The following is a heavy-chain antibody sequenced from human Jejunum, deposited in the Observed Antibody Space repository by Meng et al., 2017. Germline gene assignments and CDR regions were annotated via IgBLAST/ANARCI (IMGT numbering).Heavy chain of an antibody. Sequence: QITLKESGPTLLKPPPTLTLTCTFSGFSLSTSGVGVGWIRQPPGKALECLALIYWDDDKRYNPSLKNRLTNTKDTSKNQVVLTMTNMDLVDTATYYCAHRLAYSTNYNVGWFDPWGQGTLVTVSS. CDR1: GFSLSTSGVG. V-gene: IGHV2-5*02. D-gene: IGHD6-13*01. CDR2: IYWDDDK. CDR3: AHRLAYSTNYNVGWFDP. J-gene: IGHJ5*02.